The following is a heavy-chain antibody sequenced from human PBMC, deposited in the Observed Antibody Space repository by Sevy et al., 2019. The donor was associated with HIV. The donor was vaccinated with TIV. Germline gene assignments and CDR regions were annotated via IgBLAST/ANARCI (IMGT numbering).Heavy chain of an antibody. CDR3: ARESGSDWYLDS. Sequence: GESLKISCAASGFTFSNKGMHWVRQAPGKGLEWVAVIWYDGSNKYYGDSVKGRFTISRDNSQNTLYLQMNSLRVEDTATYYCARESGSDWYLDSWGQGTLVTVSS. D-gene: IGHD2-21*02. CDR1: GFTFSNKG. V-gene: IGHV3-33*01. J-gene: IGHJ4*02. CDR2: IWYDGSNK.